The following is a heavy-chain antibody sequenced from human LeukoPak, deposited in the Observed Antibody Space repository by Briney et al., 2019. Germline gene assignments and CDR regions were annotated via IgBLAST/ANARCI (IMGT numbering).Heavy chain of an antibody. CDR1: GFTFSTFA. Sequence: GGSLRLSCASFGFTFSTFAMSWARQAPGKGLEWVSFISDSDGSTFYADSVRGRFTSSRDNSKNTLYLHMNSLRVEDTAIYYCVKGGWLDYWGQGTLVTVSS. V-gene: IGHV3-23*01. J-gene: IGHJ4*02. D-gene: IGHD6-19*01. CDR3: VKGGWLDY. CDR2: ISDSDGST.